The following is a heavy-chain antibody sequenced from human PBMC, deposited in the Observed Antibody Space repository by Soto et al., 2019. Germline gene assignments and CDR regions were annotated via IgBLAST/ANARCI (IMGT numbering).Heavy chain of an antibody. CDR3: ARGFPLWFDT. CDR1: GYTFTSYA. CDR2: INAGNGNT. V-gene: IGHV1-3*05. D-gene: IGHD3-3*01. Sequence: QVQLVQSGAEKKKPGASAKVSCKASGYTFTSYAIHWVRQAPGQRLEWMGWINAGNGNTKDSQKFQVRVTITRDTPASTAYMELSSLRSEDTAVYSCARGFPLWFDTWGQGTRVTVSS. J-gene: IGHJ5*02.